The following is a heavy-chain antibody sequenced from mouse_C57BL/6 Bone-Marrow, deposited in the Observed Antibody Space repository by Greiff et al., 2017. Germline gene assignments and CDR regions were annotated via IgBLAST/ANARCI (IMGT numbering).Heavy chain of an antibody. CDR3: TTAAYGYDGVAY. J-gene: IGHJ3*01. CDR1: GFNIKDDY. D-gene: IGHD2-2*01. Sequence: VQLQQSGAELVRPGASVKLSCTASGFNIKDDYMHWVKQRPEQGLEWIGWIDPENGDTEYDSKFQGKATMTAETSSNTANLQLSSLTSEDTAVYDCTTAAYGYDGVAYWGQGTLVTVSA. CDR2: IDPENGDT. V-gene: IGHV14-4*01.